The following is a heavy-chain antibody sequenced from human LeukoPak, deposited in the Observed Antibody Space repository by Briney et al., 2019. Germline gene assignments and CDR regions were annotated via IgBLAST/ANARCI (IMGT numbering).Heavy chain of an antibody. J-gene: IGHJ4*02. CDR1: GGSISSYY. CDR2: IYYSGST. CDR3: ASSHLSVALFDY. D-gene: IGHD2-15*01. V-gene: IGHV4-59*01. Sequence: SETLSLTCTVSGGSISSYYWSWIRQPPGKGLEWIGYIYYSGSTNYNPFLKSRVTISVDTSKNQFSLKLSSVTAADTAVYYCASSHLSVALFDYWGQGTLVTVSS.